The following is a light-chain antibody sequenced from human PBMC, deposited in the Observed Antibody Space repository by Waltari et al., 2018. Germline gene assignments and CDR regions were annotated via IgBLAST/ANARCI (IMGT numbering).Light chain of an antibody. CDR1: QDISNY. J-gene: IGKJ4*01. CDR3: QQLNSYPPT. CDR2: TAS. Sequence: TCRASQDISNYLAWYQQKSGKAPKLLIDTASTLQSGVPSSFSVRGSGTDFTLTISSLQPEDFATYYCQQLNSYPPTFGGGTKVEIK. V-gene: IGKV1-9*01.